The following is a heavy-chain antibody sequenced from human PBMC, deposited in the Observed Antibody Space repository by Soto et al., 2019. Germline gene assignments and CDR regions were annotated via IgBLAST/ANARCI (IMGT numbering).Heavy chain of an antibody. J-gene: IGHJ6*03. Sequence: QVTLEEPGPVLVQPTETLTLTCTVSGFSFGNDATRGVTWIRQPPGKALEWLAHIFSNDEKSYSPSLKSRLSISGDTSKSQAVLTMAKMDPVDTATYYCARIRKAVVWFGEGDYHIYYYMDVWGKGTTVTVSS. CDR3: ARIRKAVVWFGEGDYHIYYYMDV. CDR1: GFSFGNDATRG. CDR2: IFSNDEK. D-gene: IGHD3-10*01. V-gene: IGHV2-26*01.